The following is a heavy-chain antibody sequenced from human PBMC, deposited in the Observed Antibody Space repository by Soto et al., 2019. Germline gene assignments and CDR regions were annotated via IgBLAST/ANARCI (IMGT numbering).Heavy chain of an antibody. J-gene: IGHJ4*02. CDR1: GFTFSSYA. V-gene: IGHV3-23*01. D-gene: IGHD3-22*01. CDR2: ISGSGGST. Sequence: EVQLLESGGGLVQPGGSLRLSCAASGFTFSSYAMSWVRQAPGKGLEWVSAISGSGGSTYYADSVKGRFTISRDNSKNSLYLQMNSLRAEDTAVYYCASAYDYYDSSGYCDYWGQGTLVTVSS. CDR3: ASAYDYYDSSGYCDY.